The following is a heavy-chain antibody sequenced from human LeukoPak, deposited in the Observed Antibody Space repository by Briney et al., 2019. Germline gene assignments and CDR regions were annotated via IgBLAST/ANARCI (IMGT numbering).Heavy chain of an antibody. Sequence: LRLSCAASGFTFSDYYMSWIRQPPGKGLEWIGEVHHSGSTNYNPSLKSRVVISVDTSKNQFSLRLNSVSAADTAMYYCAADYTRSFRSWGQGTLVTVSS. CDR3: AADYTRSFRS. CDR2: VHHSGST. CDR1: GFTFSDYY. V-gene: IGHV4-34*08. D-gene: IGHD4/OR15-4a*01. J-gene: IGHJ5*02.